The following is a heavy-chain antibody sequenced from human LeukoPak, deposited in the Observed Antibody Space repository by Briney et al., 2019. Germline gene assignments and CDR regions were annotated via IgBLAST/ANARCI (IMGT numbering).Heavy chain of an antibody. V-gene: IGHV5-10-1*01. D-gene: IGHD1-14*01. CDR2: IDPSDSYT. CDR3: AKSSGNNPLDY. Sequence: GESLKISCKGSGYSFTNYWINWVRQMPGKGLEWMGRIDPSDSYTNHSPSFQGHVTISTDKSINTAYVQWSSLKASDTAMYYCAKSSGNNPLDYWGQGTLVTVSS. CDR1: GYSFTNYW. J-gene: IGHJ4*02.